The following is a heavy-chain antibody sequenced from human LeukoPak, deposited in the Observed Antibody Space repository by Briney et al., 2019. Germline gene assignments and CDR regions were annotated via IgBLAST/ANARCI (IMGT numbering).Heavy chain of an antibody. V-gene: IGHV1-3*01. CDR2: INAGNGNT. J-gene: IGHJ4*02. CDR3: ARGSAYYYGSGSYMADY. CDR1: GYTFTNYA. Sequence: ASVKVSCKASGYTFTNYAMHWVRQAPGQRLEWMGWINAGNGNTKYSQKFQGRVTITRDTSASTAYMELSSLRSEDTAVYYCARGSAYYYGSGSYMADYWGQGTLVTVSS. D-gene: IGHD3-10*01.